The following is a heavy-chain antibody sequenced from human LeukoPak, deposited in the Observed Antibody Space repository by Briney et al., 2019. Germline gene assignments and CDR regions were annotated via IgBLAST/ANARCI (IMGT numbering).Heavy chain of an antibody. J-gene: IGHJ4*02. CDR1: GGSISSYF. D-gene: IGHD6-19*01. V-gene: IGHV4-59*08. CDR2: IYYSGST. CDR3: ARIDRAVDGTIDY. Sequence: SETLSLTCTVSGGSISSYFWSWIRQPPGKGLEWIGYIYYSGSTNYNPSLKSRVTMSVDTSKNQFFLKLSSVTAADTAVYYCARIDRAVDGTIDYWGQGTLVTVSS.